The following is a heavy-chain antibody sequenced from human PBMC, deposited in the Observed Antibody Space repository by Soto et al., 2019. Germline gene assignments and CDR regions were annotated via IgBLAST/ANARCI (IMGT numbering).Heavy chain of an antibody. D-gene: IGHD3-10*01. CDR1: GFTFSSYW. CDR2: IKGDGYET. J-gene: IGHJ4*02. CDR3: AGDLVSGAGSRGN. V-gene: IGHV3-74*01. Sequence: EVQLVESGGGLVQPGGSLRLSCAASGFTFSSYWMHWVRQAPGKGLVWVSRIKGDGYETNYADSVRGRFTISRDNAKETLYLQMNSLRADDTAIYYCAGDLVSGAGSRGNWGQGTLVTVSS.